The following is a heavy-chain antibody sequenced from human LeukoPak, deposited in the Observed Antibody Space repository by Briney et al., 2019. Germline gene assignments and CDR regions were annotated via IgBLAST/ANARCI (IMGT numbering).Heavy chain of an antibody. V-gene: IGHV4-61*02. CDR1: GGSISSGSYY. D-gene: IGHD3-22*01. Sequence: SETLSLTCTVSGGSISSGSYYWSWIRQPAGKGLEWIGRIYTSGSTNYNPSLKSRVTISVDTSKNQFSLKLSSVTAADTAVYYCARAKRGWDSSGYYYIDYWGQGTLVTVSS. CDR2: IYTSGST. J-gene: IGHJ4*02. CDR3: ARAKRGWDSSGYYYIDY.